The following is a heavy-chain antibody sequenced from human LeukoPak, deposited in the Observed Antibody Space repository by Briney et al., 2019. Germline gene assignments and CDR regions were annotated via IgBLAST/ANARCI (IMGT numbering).Heavy chain of an antibody. CDR2: ISSSSSTI. CDR1: GFTFSSYS. D-gene: IGHD3-3*01. J-gene: IGHJ3*02. Sequence: GGSLRLSCAASGFTFSSYSMNWVRQAPGKGLEWVSYISSSSSTIYYADSVKGRFTISRDNAKNSLYLQTNSLRAEDTAVYYCARGRGRFLEWLSDAFDIWGQGTMVTVSS. V-gene: IGHV3-48*01. CDR3: ARGRGRFLEWLSDAFDI.